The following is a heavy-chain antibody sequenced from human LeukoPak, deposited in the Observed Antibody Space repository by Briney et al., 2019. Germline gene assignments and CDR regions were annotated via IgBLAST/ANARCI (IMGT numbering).Heavy chain of an antibody. CDR2: INPSGGST. J-gene: IGHJ6*03. CDR3: ARAMVDYYYYYMDV. D-gene: IGHD3-10*01. Sequence: PKASVKVSCKASGGTFSSYAISWVRQAPGQGLEWMGIINPSGGSTSYAQKFQGRVTMTRDMSTSTVYMELSSLRSEDTAVYYCARAMVDYYYYYMDVWGKGTTVTVSS. V-gene: IGHV1-46*01. CDR1: GGTFSSYA.